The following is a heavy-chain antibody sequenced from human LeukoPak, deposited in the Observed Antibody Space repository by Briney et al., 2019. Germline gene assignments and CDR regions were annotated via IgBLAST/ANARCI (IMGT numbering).Heavy chain of an antibody. CDR3: ARDSRRYYDFWSGYNNNWFDP. J-gene: IGHJ5*02. V-gene: IGHV1-3*03. D-gene: IGHD3-3*01. Sequence: ASVKVSCKTSGYTFTGYYTHWVRQAPGQGLEWMGWINAGNGNTKYSQEFQGKVTITRDTSASTAYMELSSLRSEDMAVYYCARDSRRYYDFWSGYNNNWFDPWGQGTLVTVSS. CDR1: GYTFTGYY. CDR2: INAGNGNT.